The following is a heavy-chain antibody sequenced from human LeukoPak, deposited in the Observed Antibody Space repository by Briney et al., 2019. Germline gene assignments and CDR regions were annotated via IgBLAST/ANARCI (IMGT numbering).Heavy chain of an antibody. CDR3: ARDSGYDPSLTTGFDY. CDR1: GFNITSNY. D-gene: IGHD5-12*01. Sequence: PGGSLRLSCAASGFNITSNYMNWVRQAPGKGLEWVSSISSSSSYIYYADSVKGRFTISRDNAKNSLYLQMNSLRAEDTAVYYCARDSGYDPSLTTGFDYWGQGTLVTVSS. J-gene: IGHJ4*02. V-gene: IGHV3-21*01. CDR2: ISSSSSYI.